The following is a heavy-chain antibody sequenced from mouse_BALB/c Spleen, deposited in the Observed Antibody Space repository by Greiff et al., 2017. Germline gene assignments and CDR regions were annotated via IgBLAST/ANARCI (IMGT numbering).Heavy chain of an antibody. D-gene: IGHD2-3*01. CDR2: ISSGSSTI. J-gene: IGHJ4*01. CDR3: ARDGYYRAMDY. Sequence: EVKLMESGGGLVQPGGSRKLSCAASGFTFSSFGMHWVRQAPEKGLEWVAYISSGSSTIYYADTVKGRFTISRDNPKNTLFLQMTSLRSEDTAMYYCARDGYYRAMDYWGQGTSVTVSS. CDR1: GFTFSSFG. V-gene: IGHV5-17*02.